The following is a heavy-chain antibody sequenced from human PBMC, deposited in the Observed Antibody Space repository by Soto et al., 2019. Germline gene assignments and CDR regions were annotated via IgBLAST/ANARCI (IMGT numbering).Heavy chain of an antibody. Sequence: TSETLSLTCTVSGGSIGGYYWSWIRQAPGKGLEWIGYIYYTGRTKYNPSLKTRVTMSADTTKNQVSLRLTSVTAADTAVYYCARVRERLQYFDWFYHFDSWGQGTLVTVSS. CDR3: ARVRERLQYFDWFYHFDS. V-gene: IGHV4-59*12. J-gene: IGHJ4*02. CDR1: GGSIGGYY. D-gene: IGHD3-9*01. CDR2: IYYTGRT.